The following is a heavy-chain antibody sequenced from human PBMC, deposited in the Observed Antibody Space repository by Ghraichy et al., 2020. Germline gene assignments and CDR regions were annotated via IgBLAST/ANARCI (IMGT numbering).Heavy chain of an antibody. Sequence: GVLRLSCSASGFTFSSYAMHWVRQAPGKGLEYVSAISSNGGSTYYADSVKGRFTISRDNSKNTLYLQMSSLRAEDTAVYYCVKSSSYDSSGYYGLNIYYYGMDVWGQGTTVTVSS. J-gene: IGHJ6*02. CDR1: GFTFSSYA. V-gene: IGHV3-64D*06. CDR3: VKSSSYDSSGYYGLNIYYYGMDV. D-gene: IGHD3-22*01. CDR2: ISSNGGST.